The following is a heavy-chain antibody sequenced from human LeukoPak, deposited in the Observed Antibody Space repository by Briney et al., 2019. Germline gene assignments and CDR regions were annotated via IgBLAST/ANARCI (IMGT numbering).Heavy chain of an antibody. D-gene: IGHD1-26*01. CDR3: ARALVGPTEYFDY. CDR2: LSGSGGST. CDR1: GFIFSSYT. J-gene: IGHJ4*02. V-gene: IGHV3-23*01. Sequence: PGGSLRLSCEASGFIFSSYTMNWVRQAPGKGLEWVSALSGSGGSTYYADSVKGRFTISRDNSKSTLYLQMNSLRADDTAVYYCARALVGPTEYFDYWGQGTQVTVSS.